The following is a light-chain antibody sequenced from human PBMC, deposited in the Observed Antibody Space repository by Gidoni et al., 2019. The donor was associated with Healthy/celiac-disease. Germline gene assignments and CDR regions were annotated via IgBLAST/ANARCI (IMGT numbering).Light chain of an antibody. Sequence: EIVMTQSPATLSVSPGERATLSCRASPSVSSNLAWYQQKPGQAPRLLIYGASTRATGIPARFSGSGSGTEFTLTISSLQSEDFAVYYCQQYNNWPPWTFGQWTKVEIK. J-gene: IGKJ1*01. CDR2: GAS. CDR3: QQYNNWPPWT. V-gene: IGKV3-15*01. CDR1: PSVSSN.